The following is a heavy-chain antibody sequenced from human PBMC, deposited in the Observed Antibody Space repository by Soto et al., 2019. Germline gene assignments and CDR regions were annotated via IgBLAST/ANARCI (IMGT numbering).Heavy chain of an antibody. D-gene: IGHD2-2*03. CDR3: AKGLDIVVPEDY. Sequence: EVQLLESGGGLVQPGGSLRLSCAASGFTFSSYAMSWVRQAPGKGLEWVSAISGSGGSTYYADSVNGRFTISRDNSKNTLYLKMNSLRAEDTAVYYCAKGLDIVVPEDYWGQGTLVTVSS. CDR2: ISGSGGST. CDR1: GFTFSSYA. J-gene: IGHJ4*02. V-gene: IGHV3-23*01.